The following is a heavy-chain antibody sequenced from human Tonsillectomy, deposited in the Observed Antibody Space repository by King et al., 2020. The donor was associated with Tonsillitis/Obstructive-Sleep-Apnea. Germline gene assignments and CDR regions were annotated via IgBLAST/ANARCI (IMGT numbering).Heavy chain of an antibody. Sequence: HVQLVESGGGVVQPGRSLRLSCAASGFIFRDYPMHWIRQTPDKGLEWVAVISYDGSNKYYAESVKGRFTISRDNSNNTLSLQMDSLIAEDTAKYYCARDLVRYGDSAVECFQSWGQGTLVIVTS. CDR1: GFIFRDYP. CDR2: ISYDGSNK. J-gene: IGHJ1*01. D-gene: IGHD4-17*01. CDR3: ARDLVRYGDSAVECFQS. V-gene: IGHV3-30*01.